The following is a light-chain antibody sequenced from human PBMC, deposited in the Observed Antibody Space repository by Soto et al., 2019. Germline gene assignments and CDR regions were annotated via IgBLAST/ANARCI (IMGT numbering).Light chain of an antibody. CDR3: RSYTSRRTFV. Sequence: QSAPTQPASVSGSPGQSITISCTGTSSDVGSYKYVSWYQQYPGKAPKLMIYEVSDRPPGVSHRFSGSKSGNTASLTISRLQAEDEADYYCRSYTSRRTFVFGTGTKVTVL. V-gene: IGLV2-14*01. CDR2: EVS. J-gene: IGLJ1*01. CDR1: SSDVGSYKY.